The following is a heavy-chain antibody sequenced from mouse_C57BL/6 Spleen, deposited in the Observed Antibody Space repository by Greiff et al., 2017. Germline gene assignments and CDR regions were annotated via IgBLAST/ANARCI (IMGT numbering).Heavy chain of an antibody. CDR1: GYTFTDYE. D-gene: IGHD1-1*01. Sequence: QVQLQQSGAELVRPGASVTLSCKASGYTFTDYEMHWVKQTPVHGLEWIGAIDPETGGTAYNQKFKGKAILTADKSSSTAYMELRSLTSEDSAVYYCTRLTTVPFAYWGQGTLVTVSA. J-gene: IGHJ3*01. CDR2: IDPETGGT. V-gene: IGHV1-15*01. CDR3: TRLTTVPFAY.